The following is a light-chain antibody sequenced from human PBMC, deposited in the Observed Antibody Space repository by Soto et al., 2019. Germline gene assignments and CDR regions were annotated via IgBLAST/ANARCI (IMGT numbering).Light chain of an antibody. CDR1: QRVSSSD. CDR3: QQHASSPLT. Sequence: EIVLTHSPGTLSLSPGERATLSCRASQRVSSSDLAWYQQNPGQAPRLLIYGASSRATGIPDRFSGSGSGAHFTITISRLEPEDFVGYYCQQHASSPLTFGGGTKVEIK. J-gene: IGKJ4*01. CDR2: GAS. V-gene: IGKV3-20*01.